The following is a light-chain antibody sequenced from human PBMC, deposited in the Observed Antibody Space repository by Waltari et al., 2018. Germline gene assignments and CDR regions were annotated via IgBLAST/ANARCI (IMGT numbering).Light chain of an antibody. CDR3: MQTTQLPFT. CDR1: QSLLYGDGKTY. J-gene: IGKJ3*01. Sequence: DLVMTQTPLSLSVTPGQPASISCKSSQSLLYGDGKTYLSWYMHKPGQSPPLLIYEVSNRFSGVPDRFSGSGSGTEFTLGISRVEAADVGVYYCMQTTQLPFTFGPGTKVEIK. V-gene: IGKV2D-29*02. CDR2: EVS.